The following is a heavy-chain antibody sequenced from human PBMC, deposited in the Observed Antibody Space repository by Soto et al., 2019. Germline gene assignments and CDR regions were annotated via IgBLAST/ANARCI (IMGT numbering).Heavy chain of an antibody. D-gene: IGHD1-26*01. Sequence: PGGSLRLSCATSGFIFSSYAMSWVRQAPGKGLEWVSTVSDSGGSTYYADSVKGRFTTYRDNSKNTLYLQMKSLRAEDTAVYYCARDLGSTVGATDYWGQGTLVTVSS. V-gene: IGHV3-23*01. CDR1: GFIFSSYA. CDR2: VSDSGGST. CDR3: ARDLGSTVGATDY. J-gene: IGHJ4*02.